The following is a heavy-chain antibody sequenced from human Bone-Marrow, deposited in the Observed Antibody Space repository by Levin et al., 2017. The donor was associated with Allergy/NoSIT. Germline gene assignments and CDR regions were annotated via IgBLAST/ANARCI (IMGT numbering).Heavy chain of an antibody. D-gene: IGHD5-18*01. CDR2: ISSRSSTI. CDR1: GFTFSSYG. Sequence: GESLKISCAASGFTFSSYGMSWVRQSPGKGLEWLSYISSRSSTIEYADSVKGRLTISRDNANNSLFLQMNSLRAEDTAVYYCARDHRYTYYYGIDVWGQGTTVTVSS. CDR3: ARDHRYTYYYGIDV. V-gene: IGHV3-48*04. J-gene: IGHJ6*02.